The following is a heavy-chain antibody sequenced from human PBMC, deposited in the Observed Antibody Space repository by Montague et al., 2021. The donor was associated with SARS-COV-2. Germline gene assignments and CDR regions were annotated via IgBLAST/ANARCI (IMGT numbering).Heavy chain of an antibody. J-gene: IGHJ5*02. CDR3: AKGSHIYETRGLRTGWFDP. CDR2: VFHRVKT. CDR1: LHSCVVEL. V-gene: IGHV4-34*01. Sequence: SETLSLTCAVYLHSCVVELWSRMQEHTSKLQSSIGDVFHRVKTYYNPSLQSRLTMSVDTYKKQFSLRLSSVTAADTAVYFCAKGSHIYETRGLRTGWFDPWGQGTLSLSLQ. D-gene: IGHD7-27*01.